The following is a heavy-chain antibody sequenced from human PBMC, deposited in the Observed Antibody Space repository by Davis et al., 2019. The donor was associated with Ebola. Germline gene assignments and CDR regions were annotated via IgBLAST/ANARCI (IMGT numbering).Heavy chain of an antibody. CDR1: GFTFRNWG. CDR3: AKESGDYGDDLALFDY. V-gene: IGHV3-23*01. CDR2: ISMSGGST. D-gene: IGHD4-17*01. J-gene: IGHJ4*02. Sequence: PWGSLTLSCTPSGFTFRNWGMTWVRQVPGKGLECVAAISMSGGSTDYADPVNGRFTISRDNSKNTLYLQMNSLRAEDTAVYYCAKESGDYGDDLALFDYWGQGTLVSVSA.